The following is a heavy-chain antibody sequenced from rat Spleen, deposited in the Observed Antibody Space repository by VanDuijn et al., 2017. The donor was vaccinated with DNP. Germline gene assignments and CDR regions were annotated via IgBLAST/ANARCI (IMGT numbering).Heavy chain of an antibody. V-gene: IGHV5-31*01. CDR2: ISNPGDNT. CDR1: GFTFSNYW. J-gene: IGHJ2*01. D-gene: IGHD3-8*01. CDR3: TSNPHVRTAAPFDY. Sequence: EVQLVESGGGPVQPGRSLKLSCVASGFTFSNYWMTWIRQAPGKGLVWGASISNPGDNTYYSYTVKGRFSLSRDNAKSTLYLQVNSLRSEDTATYFCTSNPHVRTAAPFDYWGQGVMVTVSS.